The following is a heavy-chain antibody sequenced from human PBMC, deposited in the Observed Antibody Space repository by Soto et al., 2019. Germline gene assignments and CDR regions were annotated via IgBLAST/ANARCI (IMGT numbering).Heavy chain of an antibody. V-gene: IGHV4-34*01. Sequence: SETLSLTCAVYGGSFSGYYWSWIRQPPGKGLEWIGEINHSGSTNYNPSLKSRVTISVGTSKNQFSLKLSCVTVADTAVYYCARERGYYDSSGYYKFFDYWGQGTLVTVSS. CDR1: GGSFSGYY. D-gene: IGHD3-22*01. CDR3: ARERGYYDSSGYYKFFDY. CDR2: INHSGST. J-gene: IGHJ4*02.